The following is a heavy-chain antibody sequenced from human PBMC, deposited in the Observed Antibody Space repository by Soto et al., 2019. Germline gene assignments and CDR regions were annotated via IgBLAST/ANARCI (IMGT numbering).Heavy chain of an antibody. D-gene: IGHD3-22*01. Sequence: GGSLRLSCAASGFTFSSYWMSWVRQAPGKGLEWVANIKQDGSEKYYVDSVKGRFTISRDNAKNSLYLQMNSLRAEDTAVYYCARLEDPLYYYDSSGYYFDYWGQGTLVTVSS. J-gene: IGHJ4*02. CDR3: ARLEDPLYYYDSSGYYFDY. CDR1: GFTFSSYW. V-gene: IGHV3-7*03. CDR2: IKQDGSEK.